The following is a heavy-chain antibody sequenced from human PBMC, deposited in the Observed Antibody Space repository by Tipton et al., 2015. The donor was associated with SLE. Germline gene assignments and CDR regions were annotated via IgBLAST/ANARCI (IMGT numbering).Heavy chain of an antibody. CDR3: AREVGRPRGYYGMDV. V-gene: IGHV4-59*11. CDR2: IYYSGST. D-gene: IGHD3-10*01. Sequence: TLSLTCTVSGGSISSHYWSWIRQPPGKGLEWIGYIYYSGSTNYNPSLKSRVTISVDTSKNQFSLKLSSVTAADTAVYYCAREVGRPRGYYGMDVWGQGTTVTVSS. CDR1: GGSISSHY. J-gene: IGHJ6*02.